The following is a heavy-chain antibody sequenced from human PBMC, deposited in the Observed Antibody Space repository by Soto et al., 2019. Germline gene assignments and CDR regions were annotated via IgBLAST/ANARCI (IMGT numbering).Heavy chain of an antibody. CDR2: IIPIFGSA. D-gene: IGHD2-21*02. V-gene: IGHV1-69*06. Sequence: ASVKVSCKASGGTFSNFAISWVRQAPGQGLEWMGGIIPIFGSANYAQKFQGRVTITADTSTSTAYMELSSLRSEDTALYYCAREVVTTIPGYQYFDTWGQGTRVTVSA. J-gene: IGHJ4*02. CDR1: GGTFSNFA. CDR3: AREVVTTIPGYQYFDT.